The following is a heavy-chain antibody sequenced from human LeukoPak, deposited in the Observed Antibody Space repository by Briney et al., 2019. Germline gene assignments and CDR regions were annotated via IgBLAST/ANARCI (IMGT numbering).Heavy chain of an antibody. J-gene: IGHJ4*02. Sequence: SETLSLTCTVSGGSISSYYWSWIRQPPGKGLEWIGYIYYSGDTNYNPSLQSRVTISVDTPKNQFSLKLTSVTAADTAVYFCARGSSSGSYYLDYWGQGALVTVSS. CDR1: GGSISSYY. CDR2: IYYSGDT. V-gene: IGHV4-59*01. CDR3: ARGSSSGSYYLDY. D-gene: IGHD3-22*01.